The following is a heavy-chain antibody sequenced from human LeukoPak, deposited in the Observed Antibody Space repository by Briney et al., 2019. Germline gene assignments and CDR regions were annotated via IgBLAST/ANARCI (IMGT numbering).Heavy chain of an antibody. D-gene: IGHD3-22*01. CDR2: ISYDGSNK. Sequence: GRSLRLSCAASGFTFSSYGMHWVRQAPGKGLEWVAVISYDGSNKYYADSVKGRFTISRDNSKNTLSLQMNSLRAEDTAEYYCAKGHFYDTSGSPFEGDAFDSWGPGTMVTVSS. CDR3: AKGHFYDTSGSPFEGDAFDS. J-gene: IGHJ3*02. CDR1: GFTFSSYG. V-gene: IGHV3-30*18.